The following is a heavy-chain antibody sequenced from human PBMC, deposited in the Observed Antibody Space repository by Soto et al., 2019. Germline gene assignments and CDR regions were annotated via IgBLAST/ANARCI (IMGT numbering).Heavy chain of an antibody. CDR3: ARVYYYDSSGYWEGRGAFDI. V-gene: IGHV1-69*13. CDR1: GGTFSRYA. D-gene: IGHD3-22*01. CDR2: IIPIFGKA. J-gene: IGHJ3*02. Sequence: SVKVSCKASGGTFSRYAISWVRQAPGQGLEWMGGIIPIFGKANYAQKLQGRVTITADASTSTAYMELRSLRSDDTAVYYCARVYYYDSSGYWEGRGAFDIWGQGTMVT.